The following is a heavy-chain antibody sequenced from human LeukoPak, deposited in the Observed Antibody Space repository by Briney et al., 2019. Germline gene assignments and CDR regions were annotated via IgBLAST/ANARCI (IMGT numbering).Heavy chain of an antibody. CDR3: ARHLLYAVTPYYYYYMDV. J-gene: IGHJ6*03. CDR1: GDSISNYY. D-gene: IGHD4-11*01. V-gene: IGHV4-4*07. Sequence: SETLSLTCTVSGDSISNYYWSWIRQPAGKGLEWIGRIYTSGSTNYNPSLKSRVTMSVDTSKNQFSLKLSSVTAADTAVYYCARHLLYAVTPYYYYYMDVWGKGTTVTVSS. CDR2: IYTSGST.